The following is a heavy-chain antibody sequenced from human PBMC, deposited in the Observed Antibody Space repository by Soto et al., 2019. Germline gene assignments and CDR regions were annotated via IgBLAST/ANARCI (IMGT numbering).Heavy chain of an antibody. Sequence: GGSLRLSCAASGFTFNSYGMHWVRQAPGKGLEWVAVIWFDGSDKYYGDSVKGRFTISRDNSKNTLYLQMNSLRAEDTAVYYCARGDCGSTTCYLDDYYYYYGMDVWGQGTTVTVSS. CDR3: ARGDCGSTTCYLDDYYYYYGMDV. CDR2: IWFDGSDK. V-gene: IGHV3-33*01. J-gene: IGHJ6*02. D-gene: IGHD2-2*01. CDR1: GFTFNSYG.